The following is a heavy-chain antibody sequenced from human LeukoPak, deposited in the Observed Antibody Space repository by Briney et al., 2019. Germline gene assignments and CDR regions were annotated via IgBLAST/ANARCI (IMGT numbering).Heavy chain of an antibody. CDR1: GGTFSSYA. CDR3: ASRRITIFGVVIMEDYYYYYGMDD. Sequence: SVKVSCKASGGTFSSYAISWVRQAPGQGLEWMGGIIPIFGTANYAQKFQGRVTITADESTSTAYMELSSLRSEDTAVYYCASRRITIFGVVIMEDYYYYYGMDDWGQGTTVTVSS. V-gene: IGHV1-69*01. D-gene: IGHD3-3*01. CDR2: IIPIFGTA. J-gene: IGHJ6*02.